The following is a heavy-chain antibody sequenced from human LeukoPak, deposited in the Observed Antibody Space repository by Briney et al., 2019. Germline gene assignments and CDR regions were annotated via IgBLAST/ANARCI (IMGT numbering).Heavy chain of an antibody. V-gene: IGHV5-51*01. CDR1: GYTFTSYW. CDR2: IHPDDSDT. J-gene: IGHJ4*02. CDR3: ARGYCSTTRCYYFHL. D-gene: IGHD2-2*01. Sequence: GESLKISCQGSGYTFTSYWIGWVRQMPGKGLESMAIIHPDDSDTRYSPSFQGQVTISADKSIGTAYLQWSSLKASDTAMYYCARGYCSTTRCYYFHLWGQGTLVTVSS.